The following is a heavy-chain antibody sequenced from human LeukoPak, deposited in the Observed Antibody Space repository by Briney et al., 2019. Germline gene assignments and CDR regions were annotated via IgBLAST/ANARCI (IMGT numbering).Heavy chain of an antibody. Sequence: SVKVSCKASGGTFSSYAISWVRQAPGQGLEWMGGIIPIFGTANYAHKFQGRVTITADESTSTAYMELSSLRSEDTAVYYCAVGYYDFWSGYPKQYYYYYYMDVWGKGTTVTVSS. CDR3: AVGYYDFWSGYPKQYYYYYYMDV. V-gene: IGHV1-69*13. D-gene: IGHD3-3*01. CDR2: IIPIFGTA. J-gene: IGHJ6*03. CDR1: GGTFSSYA.